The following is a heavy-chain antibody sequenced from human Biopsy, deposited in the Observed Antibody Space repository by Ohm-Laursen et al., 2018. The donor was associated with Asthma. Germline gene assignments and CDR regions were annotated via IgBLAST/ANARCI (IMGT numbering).Heavy chain of an antibody. Sequence: ASVKVSCKASGYNFISFAIHWVRQAPGQRLEWMGWVNTGNGDTKYSQRFQGRVTITRDTSASTAYMELRSLRSEDTATYYCARTYYDFLTGQVKDVFGVWGQGTMVTVSS. CDR3: ARTYYDFLTGQVKDVFGV. CDR2: VNTGNGDT. D-gene: IGHD3-9*01. CDR1: GYNFISFA. V-gene: IGHV1-3*04. J-gene: IGHJ3*01.